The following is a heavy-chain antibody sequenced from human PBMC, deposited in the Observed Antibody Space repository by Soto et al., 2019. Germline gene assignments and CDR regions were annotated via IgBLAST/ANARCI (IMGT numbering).Heavy chain of an antibody. CDR2: IYYTGAT. CDR1: SGSISSGNL. D-gene: IGHD6-25*01. J-gene: IGHJ4*02. Sequence: QVQLQESGPGLVESSGTLSLTCEVSSGSISSGNLCSWVRQPPGKGLEWIGEIYYTGATNYNPSLKSRVTMTIDKSKDQFSLNLRSATAADTAVYYCARVFSSGSGWMYYFDFWGQGILVSVSS. CDR3: ARVFSSGSGWMYYFDF. V-gene: IGHV4-4*02.